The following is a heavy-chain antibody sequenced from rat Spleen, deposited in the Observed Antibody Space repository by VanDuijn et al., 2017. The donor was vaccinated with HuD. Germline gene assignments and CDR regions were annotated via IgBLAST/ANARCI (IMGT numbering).Heavy chain of an antibody. CDR2: ISSDGGRN. V-gene: IGHV5-20*01. CDR3: TTDQDYYSGA. Sequence: EVQLVESGGGLVQPGRSLKLSCAASGFTFSSFPMAWVRQAPTKGLEWVATISSDGGRNFYRDSVKGRFTISRDNAKSSLYLQMDSLRSEDTATYYCTTDQDYYSGAWGQGVMVTVSS. J-gene: IGHJ2*01. D-gene: IGHD1-1*01. CDR1: GFTFSSFP.